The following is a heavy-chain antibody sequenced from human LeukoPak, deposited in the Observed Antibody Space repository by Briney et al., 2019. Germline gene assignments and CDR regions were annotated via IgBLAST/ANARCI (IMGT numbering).Heavy chain of an antibody. D-gene: IGHD6-13*01. CDR1: GFTFSSYA. J-gene: IGHJ5*02. CDR3: ARARIAAAGGGFDP. CDR2: ISSNGGST. V-gene: IGHV3-64*01. Sequence: GGSLRLSCAASGFTFSSYAMHWVRQAPGKGLEYVSAISSNGGSTYYANSVKGRFTISRDNSKNTLYLQMGSLRAEDMAVYYCARARIAAAGGGFDPWGQGTLVTVSS.